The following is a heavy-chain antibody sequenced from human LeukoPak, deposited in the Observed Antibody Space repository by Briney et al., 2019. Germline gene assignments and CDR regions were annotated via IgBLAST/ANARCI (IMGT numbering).Heavy chain of an antibody. D-gene: IGHD1-26*01. V-gene: IGHV1-18*01. J-gene: IGHJ3*02. CDR3: ARDSGSYPDEDAFDI. Sequence: GASVKVSCKASGYTFTSYGISWVRQAPGQGLEWMGWISAYNGNTNYAQKHQGRVTMTTDTSTSTAYMELRSRRSDDTAVYYCARDSGSYPDEDAFDIWGQGTMVTVSS. CDR1: GYTFTSYG. CDR2: ISAYNGNT.